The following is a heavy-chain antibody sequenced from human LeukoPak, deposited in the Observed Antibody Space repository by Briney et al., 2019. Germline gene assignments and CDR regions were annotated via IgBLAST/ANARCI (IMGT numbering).Heavy chain of an antibody. J-gene: IGHJ3*02. CDR3: ARVASGYDVFDI. Sequence: SETLSLTCRVSGGSISGYYWSWIRQPPGQGLEWIGYIYYSGSTNYNPSLKSRVTISVDTSKNQFSLKLSSVTAADTAVFYCARVASGYDVFDIWGQGTMVTVPS. V-gene: IGHV4-59*01. CDR2: IYYSGST. D-gene: IGHD3-3*01. CDR1: GGSISGYY.